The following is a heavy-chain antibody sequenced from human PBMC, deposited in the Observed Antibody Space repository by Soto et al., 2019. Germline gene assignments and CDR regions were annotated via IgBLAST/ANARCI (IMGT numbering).Heavy chain of an antibody. Sequence: LRLSCAASGFTFSNAWMTWVRQAPGKGLEWVGRIKSKTDGGTIDYAAPVKGRFTISRDDSENTVYLQMNSLKTEDTAVYYCTYSASDYWGQGTLVTVPQ. D-gene: IGHD1-26*01. J-gene: IGHJ4*02. CDR3: TYSASDY. V-gene: IGHV3-15*01. CDR1: GFTFSNAW. CDR2: IKSKTDGGTI.